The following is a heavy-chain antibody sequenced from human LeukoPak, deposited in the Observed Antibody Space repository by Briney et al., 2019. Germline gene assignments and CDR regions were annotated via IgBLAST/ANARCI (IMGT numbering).Heavy chain of an antibody. CDR2: IRYDGSDK. J-gene: IGHJ6*03. Sequence: GGSLRLSCAASGFIFTDYGMHWVRQAPGKGLEWLTFIRYDGSDKYYADSVKGRFTISRDNSKNTLYLQMNSLTSEDTAVYYCARDGDLYYYDSYMDVWGKGTTVTVSS. CDR3: ARDGDLYYYDSYMDV. V-gene: IGHV3-30*02. D-gene: IGHD3-22*01. CDR1: GFIFTDYG.